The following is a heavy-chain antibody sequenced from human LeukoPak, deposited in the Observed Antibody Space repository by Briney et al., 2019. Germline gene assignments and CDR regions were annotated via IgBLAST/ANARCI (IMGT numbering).Heavy chain of an antibody. CDR2: ISYDGSNK. V-gene: IGHV3-30*18. CDR3: AKTLPPIAVAGNYFDY. CDR1: GFTFSSYG. J-gene: IGHJ4*02. Sequence: PGGSLRLSCAASGFTFSSYGMHWVRQAPGKGLEWVAVISYDGSNKYYADSVKGRFTISRDNSKNTLYLQMNSLRAEDTAVYYCAKTLPPIAVAGNYFDYWGQGTLVTVSS. D-gene: IGHD6-19*01.